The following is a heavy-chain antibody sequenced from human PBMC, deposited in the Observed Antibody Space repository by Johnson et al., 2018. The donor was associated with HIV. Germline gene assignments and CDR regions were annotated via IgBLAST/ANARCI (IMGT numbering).Heavy chain of an antibody. V-gene: IGHV3-20*04. CDR1: GFTFDDCG. CDR3: ARELGYCSGGSGHDAFDI. J-gene: IGHJ3*02. CDR2: INWNGGRT. Sequence: VQLVESGGGVVRPGGSLRLSCAASGFTFDDCGMNWVRQAPGKGLEWVSGINWNGGRTGYADSVKGRFTISRDNAKNYLYLQMNSLRAEDTALYYCARELGYCSGGSGHDAFDIWGQGTMVTVSS. D-gene: IGHD2-15*01.